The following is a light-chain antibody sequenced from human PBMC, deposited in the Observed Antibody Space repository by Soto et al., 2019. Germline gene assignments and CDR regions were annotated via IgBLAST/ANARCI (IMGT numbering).Light chain of an antibody. CDR2: GAS. Sequence: EIVLTQSPGTLSLSPGERATLSCRASESVSSTYLAWYHQKPGQAPRLLIYGASSRATGIPDRFSGSGSGTDFTLTISRLEPEDFAFYYCQQYSSSPAVTFGQGTRLEIK. CDR3: QQYSSSPAVT. V-gene: IGKV3-20*01. CDR1: ESVSSTY. J-gene: IGKJ5*01.